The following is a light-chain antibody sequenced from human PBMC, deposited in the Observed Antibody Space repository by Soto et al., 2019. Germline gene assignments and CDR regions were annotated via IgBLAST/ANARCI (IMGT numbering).Light chain of an antibody. CDR3: CSYAGSYTVV. CDR1: SSDVGGYNF. J-gene: IGLJ2*01. CDR2: DVS. V-gene: IGLV2-11*01. Sequence: QSALTQPRSVSGSPGQSVTISCTGTSSDVGGYNFVSWYQQHPGTAPKLMIYDVSKRPSGVPDRFSGSKSGNTASLTISGLQAEDEAYYYCCSYAGSYTVVFGAGTKLTVL.